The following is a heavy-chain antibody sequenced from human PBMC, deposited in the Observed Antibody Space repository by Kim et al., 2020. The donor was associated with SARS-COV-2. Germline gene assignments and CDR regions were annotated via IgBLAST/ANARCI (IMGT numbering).Heavy chain of an antibody. CDR3: ARRSGQQLSFFDY. D-gene: IGHD3-3*01. Sequence: CNHSLKGRLTRSIDTSKTQFSLKLSSVTAADTDVYYCARRSGQQLSFFDYWGQGIMVTVSS. V-gene: IGHV4-59*08. J-gene: IGHJ4*02.